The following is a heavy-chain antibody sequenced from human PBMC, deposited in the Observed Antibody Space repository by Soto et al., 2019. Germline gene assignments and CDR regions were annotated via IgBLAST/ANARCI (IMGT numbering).Heavy chain of an antibody. CDR3: TSVYYGH. D-gene: IGHD4-17*01. V-gene: IGHV3-15*01. CDR1: EFTFANAW. CDR2: IKSKADGGTT. J-gene: IGHJ4*02. Sequence: EVQLVESGGDLVKPGGSLRLSCAASEFTFANAWISWVRQAPGKGLEWVGRIKSKADGGTTDYAAPGKGRFTISRDESQNTLYLQMNSLTTADPAVYYCTSVYYGHWGQGTLVTVSS.